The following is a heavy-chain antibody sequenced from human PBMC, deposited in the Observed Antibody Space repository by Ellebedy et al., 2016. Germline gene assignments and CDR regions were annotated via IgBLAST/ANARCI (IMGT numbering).Heavy chain of an antibody. D-gene: IGHD6-19*01. V-gene: IGHV4-4*07. CDR2: VYTSRST. J-gene: IGHJ4*02. CDR3: ARGRYSSGWYLGY. CDR1: GDSISSYY. Sequence: SETLSLTCTVSGDSISSYYWSWIRQPAGKALEWIGRVYTSRSTNYNPSLKSRVTMSIDTSKNQFSVKLSSVTAADTALYYCARGRYSSGWYLGYWGQGTLVTVSS.